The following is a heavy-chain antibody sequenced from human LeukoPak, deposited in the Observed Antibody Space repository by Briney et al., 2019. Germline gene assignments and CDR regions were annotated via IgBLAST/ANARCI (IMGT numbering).Heavy chain of an antibody. V-gene: IGHV4-34*01. CDR2: INHSGST. Sequence: SETLSLTCAVYGGSFSGYYWSWIRQPPGKGLEWIGEINHSGSTNYNPSLKSRVTISVDTSKNQFSLKLSSVTAADTAVYYCARVGRFLEIDPWGQGTLVTVSS. D-gene: IGHD3-3*01. CDR3: ARVGRFLEIDP. J-gene: IGHJ5*02. CDR1: GGSFSGYY.